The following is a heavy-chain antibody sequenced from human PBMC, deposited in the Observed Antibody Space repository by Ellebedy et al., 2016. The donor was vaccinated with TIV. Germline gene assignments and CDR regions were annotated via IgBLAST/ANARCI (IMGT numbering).Heavy chain of an antibody. D-gene: IGHD5-18*01. CDR1: GYTFTSYD. V-gene: IGHV1-8*01. Sequence: ASVKVSXXASGYTFTSYDINWVRQATGQGLEWMGWMNPNSGNTGYAQKFQGRVTMTRNTSISTAYMELSSLRSEDTAVYYCARGRVVDTAMVTEWWFNPWGQGTLVTVSS. CDR3: ARGRVVDTAMVTEWWFNP. J-gene: IGHJ5*02. CDR2: MNPNSGNT.